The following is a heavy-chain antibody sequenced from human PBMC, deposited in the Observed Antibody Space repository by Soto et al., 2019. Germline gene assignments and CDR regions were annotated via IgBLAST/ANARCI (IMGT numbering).Heavy chain of an antibody. CDR3: ARDHTTSFSDILTGYSPFDY. CDR2: ISSNGGST. D-gene: IGHD3-9*01. V-gene: IGHV3-64*01. Sequence: GGSLRLSCAASGFTFSSYAMHWVRQAPGKGLEYVSAISSNGGSTYYVNSVKGRFTISRDNSKNTLYLQMGSLRAEDMAVYYCARDHTTSFSDILTGYSPFDYWGQGTLVTVSS. CDR1: GFTFSSYA. J-gene: IGHJ4*02.